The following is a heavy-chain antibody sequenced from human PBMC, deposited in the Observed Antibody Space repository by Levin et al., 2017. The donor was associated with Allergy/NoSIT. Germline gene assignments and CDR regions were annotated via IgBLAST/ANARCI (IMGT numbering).Heavy chain of an antibody. D-gene: IGHD1-26*01. J-gene: IGHJ6*02. CDR2: IYPGDSDT. CDR1: GDTFTGNW. CDR3: ARPHLPFYYKYTIDV. V-gene: IGHV5-51*01. Sequence: KLGESLKIPCKGFGDTFTGNWIGWARQRPGKGLEWMGIIYPGDSDTRYNPSFQGHVTISADKSISTAYLQWSALKASDTAIYYCARPHLPFYYKYTIDVWGQGTTVTVSS.